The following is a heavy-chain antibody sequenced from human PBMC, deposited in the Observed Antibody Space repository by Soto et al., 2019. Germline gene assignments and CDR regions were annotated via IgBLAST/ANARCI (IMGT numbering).Heavy chain of an antibody. CDR1: GGSVSSGDYY. V-gene: IGHV4-30-4*01. D-gene: IGHD6-13*01. CDR2: IYYSGNT. Sequence: SETLSLTCAVSGGSVSSGDYYWGWIRQPPGKGLEWIGYIYYSGNTYYNPSLKSRVIISVDTSKNQFSLQLTSVTAADTAVYYCVKKSEVSSSWSPDCWARGTLLTVSS. J-gene: IGHJ4*02. CDR3: VKKSEVSSSWSPDC.